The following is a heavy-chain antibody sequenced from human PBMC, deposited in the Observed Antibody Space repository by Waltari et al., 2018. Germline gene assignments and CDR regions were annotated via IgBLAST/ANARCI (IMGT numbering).Heavy chain of an antibody. J-gene: IGHJ3*02. CDR1: GGSISSSSYY. CDR2: VYHSGST. D-gene: IGHD3-3*01. V-gene: IGHV4-39*07. Sequence: QLQLQESGPGLVKPSETLSLTCTVSGGSISSSSYYWGWVRQPPGKGLQWIGKVYHSGSTFYNPSLKSRLTISVDTFKNQFSLNLKSVTAADTAVYYCALVRVVNAFDIWGQGTMVTVSS. CDR3: ALVRVVNAFDI.